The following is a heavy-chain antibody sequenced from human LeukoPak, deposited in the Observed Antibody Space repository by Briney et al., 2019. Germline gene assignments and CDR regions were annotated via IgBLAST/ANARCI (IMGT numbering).Heavy chain of an antibody. D-gene: IGHD3-10*01. J-gene: IGHJ4*02. CDR2: INAGNGNT. Sequence: ASVKVSCKASGYTFTSYAMHWVRQAPGQRLEWMGWINAGNGNTKYSQKFQGRVTITRDTSASTAYMELSSLRSEDTAVYYCARALITTVRGVMIPPLGYWGQGTLVTVSS. V-gene: IGHV1-3*01. CDR3: ARALITTVRGVMIPPLGY. CDR1: GYTFTSYA.